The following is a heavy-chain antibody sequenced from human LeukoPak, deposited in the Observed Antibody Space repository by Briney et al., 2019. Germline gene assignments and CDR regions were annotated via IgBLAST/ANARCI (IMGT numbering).Heavy chain of an antibody. CDR3: AGGPGWLEES. Sequence: GGSLRLSCAGPGFIFSSYWMAWVRQAPGKGLEWVANIKQDGSEEFYVDSVKGRFTISRDNAKDSLYLQMNNLRVDDTAVYYCAGGPGWLEESWGQGTLVTVSS. V-gene: IGHV3-7*01. CDR2: IKQDGSEE. J-gene: IGHJ5*02. CDR1: GFIFSSYW. D-gene: IGHD2-15*01.